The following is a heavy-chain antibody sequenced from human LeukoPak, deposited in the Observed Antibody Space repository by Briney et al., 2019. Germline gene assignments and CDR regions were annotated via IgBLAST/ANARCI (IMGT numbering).Heavy chain of an antibody. CDR1: GGSISTYY. V-gene: IGHV4-59*01. Sequence: PSETLSLTCTVSGGSISTYYWSWIRQPPGKGLEWIGCIYYSGSTNYNPSLKSRLTISVDTSKNQFSLKLSSVTAADTAVYYCARGRGLTVATSHFDSWGQGTLVTVSS. CDR3: ARGRGLTVATSHFDS. CDR2: IYYSGST. J-gene: IGHJ4*02. D-gene: IGHD4-17*01.